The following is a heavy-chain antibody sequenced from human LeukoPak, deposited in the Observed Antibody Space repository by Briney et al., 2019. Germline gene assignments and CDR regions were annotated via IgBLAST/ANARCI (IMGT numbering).Heavy chain of an antibody. Sequence: PGGSLRLSCAASGFTFSSYAMHWVRQAPGKGLEWVAVISYDGSNKYYADSVKGRFTISRDNSKNTLYLQMNSLRAEDTAVYYCARVGLRITMIYAFDIWGQGTMVTVSS. D-gene: IGHD3-22*01. V-gene: IGHV3-30-3*01. J-gene: IGHJ3*02. CDR2: ISYDGSNK. CDR3: ARVGLRITMIYAFDI. CDR1: GFTFSSYA.